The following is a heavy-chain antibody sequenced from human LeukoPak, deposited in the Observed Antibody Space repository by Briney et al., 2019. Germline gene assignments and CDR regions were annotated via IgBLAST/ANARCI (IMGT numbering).Heavy chain of an antibody. CDR3: ARGRLELWLGDDYYYCMDV. Sequence: GASVKVSCKASGYTFSASGSTFSASGITWVRQAPGQGLEWMGCISTYNGDTNYAQKFQGRLTLTTDTSTSTAYMDLASLRFDDTAVYYCARGRLELWLGDDYYYCMDVWGKGTTVTVSS. D-gene: IGHD5-18*01. CDR1: GYTFSASGSTFSASG. J-gene: IGHJ6*03. V-gene: IGHV1-18*01. CDR2: ISTYNGDT.